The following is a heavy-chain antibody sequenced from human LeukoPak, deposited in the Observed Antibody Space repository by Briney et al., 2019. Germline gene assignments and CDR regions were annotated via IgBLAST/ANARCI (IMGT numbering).Heavy chain of an antibody. CDR2: INPNSGGT. D-gene: IGHD1-26*01. CDR3: ATGFNRGSYHGVGY. J-gene: IGHJ4*02. V-gene: IGHV1-2*02. Sequence: ASVKVSCKASGYTFTGYYKHWVRQAPGQGLEWMGWINPNSGGTNYAQKFQGRVTMTRDTSISTAYMELSRLRSDDRAVYYCATGFNRGSYHGVGYWGQGTLVPVSS. CDR1: GYTFTGYY.